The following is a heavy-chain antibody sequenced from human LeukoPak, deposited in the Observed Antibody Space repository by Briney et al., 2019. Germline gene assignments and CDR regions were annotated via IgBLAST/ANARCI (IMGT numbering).Heavy chain of an antibody. CDR2: IWYDGSNK. J-gene: IGHJ4*02. Sequence: GGSLRLSCAASGFTFSSYGMHWVRQAPGKGLEWVAVIWYDGSNKYYADSVKGRFTISRDNSKNTLYLQMNSLRAEDTAVYYCARVYSSSWKRAQIDYWGQGTLVTVSS. V-gene: IGHV3-33*01. D-gene: IGHD6-13*01. CDR3: ARVYSSSWKRAQIDY. CDR1: GFTFSSYG.